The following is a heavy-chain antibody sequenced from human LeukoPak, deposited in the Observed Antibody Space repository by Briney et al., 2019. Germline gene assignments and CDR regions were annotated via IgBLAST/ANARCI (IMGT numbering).Heavy chain of an antibody. CDR2: IYHDGRT. CDR3: ASSRPDLYFDY. V-gene: IGHV4-30-2*01. D-gene: IGHD1-14*01. J-gene: IGHJ4*02. CDR1: GGSIDADGYS. Sequence: SETLSLTCTVTGGSIDADGYSWTWIRQPPGRALEWIGNIYHDGRTSYQPSLTSRVAISADRSKNQFSLKLSSVTAADTAVYYCASSRPDLYFDYWGQGTLVTVSS.